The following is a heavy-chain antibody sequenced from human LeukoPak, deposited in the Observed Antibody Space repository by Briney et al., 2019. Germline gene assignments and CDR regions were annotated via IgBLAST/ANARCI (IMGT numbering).Heavy chain of an antibody. CDR2: IYYSGST. D-gene: IGHD2-2*01. Sequence: SETLSLTCTVSGGSISSYYWSWIRQPPGKGLEWIGYIYYSGSTNYNPSLKSRVTISVDTSKNQFSLKLSSVTAADTAVYYCARHGASVVPAAANFDYWGQGTLVTVSS. CDR1: GGSISSYY. V-gene: IGHV4-59*08. J-gene: IGHJ4*02. CDR3: ARHGASVVPAAANFDY.